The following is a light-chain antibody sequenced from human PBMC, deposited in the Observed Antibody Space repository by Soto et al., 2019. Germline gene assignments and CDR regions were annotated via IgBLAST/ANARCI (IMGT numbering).Light chain of an antibody. CDR3: QQHNRCSPWT. CDR2: KAS. V-gene: IGKV1-5*03. CDR1: QSISSW. Sequence: MTQSPYTLSGSVGERGTITYRASQSISSWLAWYQQKPGKAPKVLIYKASSLESGVPSRFSGSGSGTEIPLTISILGLDIPATHYCQQHNRCSPWTFGQGTKVDIK. J-gene: IGKJ1*01.